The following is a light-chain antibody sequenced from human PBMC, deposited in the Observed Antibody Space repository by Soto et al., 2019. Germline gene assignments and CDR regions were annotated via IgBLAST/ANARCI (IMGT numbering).Light chain of an antibody. CDR1: SSNIGAGYD. J-gene: IGLJ1*01. V-gene: IGLV1-40*01. CDR3: QSYDSSLSGYV. Sequence: SALTQPPSVSGAPGQRVTISCTGSSSNIGAGYDVHWYQQLPGTAPKLLIYGNSNRPSGVPDRFSGSKSGTSASLAITGLLAEDEADYYCQSYDSSLSGYVFGTGTKVTVL. CDR2: GNS.